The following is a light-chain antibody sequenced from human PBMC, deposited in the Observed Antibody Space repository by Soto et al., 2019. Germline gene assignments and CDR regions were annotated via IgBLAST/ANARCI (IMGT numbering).Light chain of an antibody. CDR3: QSYDSSLSVLYV. CDR2: GNT. CDR1: SSHIGAGYE. V-gene: IGLV1-40*01. Sequence: QAVLTQPPSVSGAPGPGGTISCTGRSSHIGAGYEVHWFQQLPGTAPKLLIYGNTNRPSGVPDRFSGSKSDTSASLAITGLQPEDEADYYCQSYDSSLSVLYVFGTGTKVTVL. J-gene: IGLJ1*01.